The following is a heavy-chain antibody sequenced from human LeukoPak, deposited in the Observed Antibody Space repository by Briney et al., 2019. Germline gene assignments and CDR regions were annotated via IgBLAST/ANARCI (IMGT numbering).Heavy chain of an antibody. CDR1: GFTFSSYA. V-gene: IGHV3-30*04. J-gene: IGHJ6*03. D-gene: IGHD5-18*01. CDR3: ARGGGYSYGSIYYYYYYMDV. CDR2: ISYDGSNK. Sequence: GGSLRLSCAASGFTFSSYAMHWVRQAPGKGLEWVAVISYDGSNKYYADSVKGRFTISRDNSKNTLYLQMNSLRAEDTAVYYCARGGGYSYGSIYYYYYYMDVWGKGTTVTISS.